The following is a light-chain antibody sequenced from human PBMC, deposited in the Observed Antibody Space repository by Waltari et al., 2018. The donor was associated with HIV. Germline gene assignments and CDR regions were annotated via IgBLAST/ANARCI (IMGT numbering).Light chain of an antibody. J-gene: IGLJ2*01. Sequence: HSALTQPASVSGSPGQSVTIPCSGAGPGFGTHNSLSWYQQFPGQAPQLLIYGVSFRPSGISPRFSASESGNTASLTISGLQSGDEADYYCSTYTDIDFLLFGSGTKLTVL. CDR2: GVS. CDR1: GPGFGTHNS. V-gene: IGLV2-14*01. CDR3: STYTDIDFLL.